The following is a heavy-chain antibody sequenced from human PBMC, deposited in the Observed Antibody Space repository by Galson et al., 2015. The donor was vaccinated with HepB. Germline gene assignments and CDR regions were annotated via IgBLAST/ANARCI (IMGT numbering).Heavy chain of an antibody. CDR1: GYSFTNYG. CDR2: ISPYNGNT. Sequence: SVKVSCKASGYSFTNYGITWVRQAPGQGLEWMGWISPYNGNTNYAQNLQGRVTMTADTSTTTAFMELRGLKSDDTAVYYCAREEGVAVGPDPLDFWGQGTLLTVSS. V-gene: IGHV1-18*01. CDR3: AREEGVAVGPDPLDF. D-gene: IGHD2-15*01. J-gene: IGHJ4*02.